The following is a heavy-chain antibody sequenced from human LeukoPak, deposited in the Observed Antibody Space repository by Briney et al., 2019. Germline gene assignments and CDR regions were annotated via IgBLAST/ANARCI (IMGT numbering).Heavy chain of an antibody. CDR2: INPNSGGT. J-gene: IGHJ6*02. CDR1: GYTFTGYY. CDR3: ASEVVVAATDYYYYGMDV. V-gene: IGHV1-2*02. D-gene: IGHD2-15*01. Sequence: GASVKVSCKASGYTFTGYYMHWVRQAPGQGLEWMGWINPNSGGTNYSQNFQGRVTMTRDTSISTAYMELSRLRSDDTAVYYCASEVVVAATDYYYYGMDVWGQGTTVTVSS.